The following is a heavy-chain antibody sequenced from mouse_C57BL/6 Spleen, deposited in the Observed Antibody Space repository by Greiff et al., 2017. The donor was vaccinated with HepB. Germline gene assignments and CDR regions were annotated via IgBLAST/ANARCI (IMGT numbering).Heavy chain of an antibody. CDR3: TTLHYYGSSYLAGFAY. D-gene: IGHD1-1*01. V-gene: IGHV5-9-1*02. Sequence: EVKLVESGEGLVKPGGSLKLSCAASGFTFSSYAMSWVRQTPEKRLEWVAYISSGGDYIDYADTVKGRFTISRDNARNTLYLQMSSLKSEDTAMYYCTTLHYYGSSYLAGFAYWGQGTLVTVSA. CDR1: GFTFSSYA. J-gene: IGHJ3*01. CDR2: ISSGGDYI.